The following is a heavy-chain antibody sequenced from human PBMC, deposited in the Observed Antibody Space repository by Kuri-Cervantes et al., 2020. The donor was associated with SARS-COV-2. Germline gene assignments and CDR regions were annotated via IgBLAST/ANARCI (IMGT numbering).Heavy chain of an antibody. CDR2: ISSSGSTI. D-gene: IGHD2-15*01. V-gene: IGHV3-11*01. J-gene: IGHJ1*01. Sequence: GGFLRLSCAASGFTFSDYYMSWIRQAPGKGLEWVSYISSSGSTIYYADSVKGRFTISRDNAKNSLYLQMNSLRAEDTALYYCARGVVAATPGFFQHWGQGTLVTVSS. CDR3: ARGVVAATPGFFQH. CDR1: GFTFSDYY.